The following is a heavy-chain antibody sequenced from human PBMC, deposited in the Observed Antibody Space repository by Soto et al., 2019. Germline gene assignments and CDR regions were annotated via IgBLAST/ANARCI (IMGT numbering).Heavy chain of an antibody. CDR2: VDSDGSGT. J-gene: IGHJ4*02. CDR3: ATVFEH. Sequence: EVQLVESGGGSVQPGGSLRLSCVASGITFSGYWMHWVRQVPGKGLVWVARVDSDGSGTSYADSVKGRFTTSRDNAKNPLSLHMTSLRVEDTAVYYCATVFEHWGQGIPVTVSS. V-gene: IGHV3-74*01. CDR1: GITFSGYW.